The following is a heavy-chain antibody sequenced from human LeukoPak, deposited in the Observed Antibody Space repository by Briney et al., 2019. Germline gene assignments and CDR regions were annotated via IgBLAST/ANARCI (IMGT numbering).Heavy chain of an antibody. CDR3: ARDRWAGTTTISYYYGMDV. D-gene: IGHD6-19*01. CDR2: ISSSSSYI. CDR1: GFTFSSYS. V-gene: IGHV3-21*01. Sequence: PGGSLRLSCAASGFTFSSYSMNWVRQAPGKGLEWVSSISSSSSYIYYADSVKGRFTISRDNAKNSLYLQMNSLRAEDTAVYYCARDRWAGTTTISYYYGMDVWGQGTTVTVSS. J-gene: IGHJ6*02.